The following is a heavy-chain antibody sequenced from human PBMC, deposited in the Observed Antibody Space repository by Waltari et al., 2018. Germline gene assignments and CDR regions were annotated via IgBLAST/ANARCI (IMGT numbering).Heavy chain of an antibody. CDR2: IWYDGSNK. CDR1: GFTFSSYG. Sequence: SGFTFSSYGMHWVRQAPGKGLEWVAVIWYDGSNKYYADSVKGRFTISRDNSKNTLYLQMNSLRAEDTAVYYCARGRFWSEDIVVVPAAIMSGGWFDPWGQGTLVTVSS. D-gene: IGHD2-2*01. V-gene: IGHV3-33*01. J-gene: IGHJ5*02. CDR3: ARGRFWSEDIVVVPAAIMSGGWFDP.